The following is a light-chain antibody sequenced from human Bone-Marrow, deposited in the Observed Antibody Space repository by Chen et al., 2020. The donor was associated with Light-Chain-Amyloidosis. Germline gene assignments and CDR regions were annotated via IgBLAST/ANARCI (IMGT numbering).Light chain of an antibody. CDR2: DVS. J-gene: IGLJ2*01. V-gene: IGLV2-14*01. CDR1: SSDVGGYNY. CDR3: SSYTSSSTLVV. Sequence: QCALTQPASVSGSPGQSITNSWTGPSSDVGGYNYVYWYQQHPGKAPKLMIYDVSNRPSGVSNRFSGSKSGNTASLTISGLQAEDEADYYCSSYTSSSTLVVFGGGTKLTVL.